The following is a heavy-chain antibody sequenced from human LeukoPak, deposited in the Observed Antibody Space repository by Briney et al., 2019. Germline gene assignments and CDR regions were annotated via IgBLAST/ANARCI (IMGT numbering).Heavy chain of an antibody. CDR2: IYSGGST. J-gene: IGHJ5*02. Sequence: GGSLRPSCAASGFTVSSNYMSWVRQAPGKGLEWVSVIYSGGSTYYADSVKGRFTISRDNSKNTLYLQMNSLRAEDTAVYYCARASRRGYGINWFDPWGQGTLVTVSS. D-gene: IGHD5-18*01. V-gene: IGHV3-66*01. CDR1: GFTVSSNY. CDR3: ARASRRGYGINWFDP.